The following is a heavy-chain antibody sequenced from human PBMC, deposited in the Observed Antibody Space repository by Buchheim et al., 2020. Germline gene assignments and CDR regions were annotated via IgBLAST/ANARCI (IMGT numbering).Heavy chain of an antibody. V-gene: IGHV3-15*01. D-gene: IGHD3-10*01. CDR3: NADVPVRGGGEFDY. J-gene: IGHJ4*02. Sequence: EVQLVESGGGFVKPGESLRLSCAASGFTFSGAWMTWVRQAPGKGLEYIGRIKSKADGETTDYTAPVKGRFTISRDDSINTPYLQMNSLKTDDTAVYYCNADVPVRGGGEFDYWGQGTL. CDR1: GFTFSGAW. CDR2: IKSKADGETT.